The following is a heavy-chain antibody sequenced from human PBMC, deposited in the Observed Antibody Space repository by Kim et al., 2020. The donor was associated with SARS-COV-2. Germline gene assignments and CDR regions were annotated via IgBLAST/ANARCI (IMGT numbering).Heavy chain of an antibody. CDR2: IYHSGTT. V-gene: IGHV4-4*02. CDR3: ARARGASYQVFDY. J-gene: IGHJ4*02. D-gene: IGHD1-26*01. Sequence: SETLSLTCAVSGGSISSNFWWSWVRQPPGKGLEWIGEIYHSGTTNYNPSLKSRVTVSVDKSKNQFSLKLSSVTAADTAVYYCARARGASYQVFDYWGQGTLVTVSS. CDR1: GGSISSNFW.